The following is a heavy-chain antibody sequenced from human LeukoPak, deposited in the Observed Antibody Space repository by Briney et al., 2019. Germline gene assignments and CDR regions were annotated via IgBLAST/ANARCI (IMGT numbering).Heavy chain of an antibody. D-gene: IGHD1-1*01. CDR1: GGSISSYY. CDR2: IYYSGST. V-gene: IGHV4-59*08. Sequence: SETLSLTCTVSGGSISSYYWSWIRQPPGKGLEWIGFIYYSGSTNYSPSLKSRVTISVDTSKNQFSLKLTSVTAADTAVYYCARHGNGAFDIWGQGTMVTVSS. CDR3: ARHGNGAFDI. J-gene: IGHJ3*02.